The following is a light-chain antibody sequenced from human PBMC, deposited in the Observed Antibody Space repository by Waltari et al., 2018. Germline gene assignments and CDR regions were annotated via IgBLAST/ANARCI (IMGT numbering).Light chain of an antibody. CDR2: ASS. Sequence: CRAPQSVTSIALTWYQQKRGQTPRLLIYASSTSATGIPDRFSGSGSGTDFTLTINRLEPEDFAVDYCQQYDGLVVTFGGGTTV. CDR3: QQYDGLVVT. V-gene: IGKV3-20*01. J-gene: IGKJ4*01. CDR1: QSVTSIA.